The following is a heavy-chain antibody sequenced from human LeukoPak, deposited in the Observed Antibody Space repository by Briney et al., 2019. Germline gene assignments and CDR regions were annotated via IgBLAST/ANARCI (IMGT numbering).Heavy chain of an antibody. J-gene: IGHJ5*01. V-gene: IGHV4-38-2*01. Sequence: PSETLSLTCVVSDYSITSGDYLALIRQPPGKGLEWIGSIYNSVSTSYNPSLKSRVTMSVDPSKNQFSLNLRSVTAADTAVYFCARNMSTEGWFDSWGRGTLVTVSS. CDR2: IYNSVST. CDR1: DYSITSGDY. CDR3: ARNMSTEGWFDS. D-gene: IGHD5/OR15-5a*01.